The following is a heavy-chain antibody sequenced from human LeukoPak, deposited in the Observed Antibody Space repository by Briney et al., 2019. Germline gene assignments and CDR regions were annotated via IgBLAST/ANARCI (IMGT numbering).Heavy chain of an antibody. V-gene: IGHV3-7*01. CDR3: ARGGSTSSWFWND. D-gene: IGHD6-13*01. J-gene: IGHJ4*02. CDR2: IKPDGSEK. CDR1: GFTFSTKW. Sequence: GGSLRLSCAASGFTFSTKWMTWVRQAPGRGLEWVANIKPDGSEKFYVDSVKGRFTISRDNAKNSLYLQMNSLRAEDMAVYYCARGGSTSSWFWNDWGQGTLVTVSS.